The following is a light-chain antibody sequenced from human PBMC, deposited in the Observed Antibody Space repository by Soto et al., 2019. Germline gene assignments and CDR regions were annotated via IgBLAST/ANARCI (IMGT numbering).Light chain of an antibody. CDR2: KAS. CDR3: QQYNSYSV. Sequence: DIPMTQSPSTLSASVGDRVSISCRASQSIKTYLAWYQQKPGKAPKLLIYKASNLQSGVPSRFSGSGSGTEFTLTISSLQPDDFATYYCQQYNSYSVFGQGTKVDIK. V-gene: IGKV1-5*03. J-gene: IGKJ1*01. CDR1: QSIKTY.